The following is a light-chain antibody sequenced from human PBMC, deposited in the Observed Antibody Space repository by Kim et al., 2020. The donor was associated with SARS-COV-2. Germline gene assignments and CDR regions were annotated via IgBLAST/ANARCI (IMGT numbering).Light chain of an antibody. Sequence: EIVLTQSPDTLSLSPGERATLSCRASQSVSSFLAWYQQKPGQAPRLLIHTASNRATGIPARFSGSGSGTDFTLTISSLEPEDFAVYYCYQRINWPSTFGQGTRLEIK. CDR1: QSVSSF. J-gene: IGKJ5*01. CDR2: TAS. V-gene: IGKV3-11*01. CDR3: YQRINWPST.